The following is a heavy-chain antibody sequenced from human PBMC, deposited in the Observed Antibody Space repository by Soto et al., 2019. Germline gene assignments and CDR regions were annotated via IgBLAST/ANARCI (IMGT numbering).Heavy chain of an antibody. Sequence: GASVKVSCKASGGTFSSYAISWVRQAPGQGLEWMGIIVPICGTANYAQKFQGRVTITRDTSTSTAYMELSSLRSEDTAVYYCARVGGAYCSGGSCYRPLGYWGQGTLVTVSS. J-gene: IGHJ4*02. CDR1: GGTFSSYA. CDR3: ARVGGAYCSGGSCYRPLGY. CDR2: IVPICGTA. V-gene: IGHV1-69*05. D-gene: IGHD2-15*01.